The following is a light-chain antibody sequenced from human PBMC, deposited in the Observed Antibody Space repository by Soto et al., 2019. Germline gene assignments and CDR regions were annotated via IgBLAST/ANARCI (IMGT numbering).Light chain of an antibody. V-gene: IGLV3-21*01. CDR3: QVWDSSSDHVV. Sequence: SSELTQPRSLSVAPGKTARITCGGDNIGNKNVQWYQQKSGQAPVLVIYYDDDRPSGIPERFDGSNSGNTATLTISRVEGEDEADYYCQVWDSSSDHVVFGGGTKVTVL. CDR2: YDD. J-gene: IGLJ2*01. CDR1: NIGNKN.